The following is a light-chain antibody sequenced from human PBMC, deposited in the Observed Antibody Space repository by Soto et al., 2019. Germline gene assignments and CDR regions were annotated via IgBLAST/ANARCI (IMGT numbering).Light chain of an antibody. Sequence: EIVLTQSPGTLSLSPGERATLSCRASQSVSSSYLARYQQKPGQAPRLLIYGASSMATGIPDRLSGSGSGTDFTLTISRLEPEDCAVYYCQQYGSSPLTFGGGTKVEIK. J-gene: IGKJ4*01. CDR2: GAS. CDR1: QSVSSSY. CDR3: QQYGSSPLT. V-gene: IGKV3-20*01.